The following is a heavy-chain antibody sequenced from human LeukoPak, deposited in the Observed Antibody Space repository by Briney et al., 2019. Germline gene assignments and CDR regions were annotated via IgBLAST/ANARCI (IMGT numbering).Heavy chain of an antibody. D-gene: IGHD6-19*01. J-gene: IGHJ4*02. CDR3: ASAKQWLPAAFDY. Sequence: LETLSLTCTVSGGSISSSSYYWGWIRQPPRKGLEWIGSIYYSGSTYYNPSLKSRVTISVDTSKNQFSLKLSSVTAADTAVYYCASAKQWLPAAFDYWGQGTLVTVSS. CDR2: IYYSGST. CDR1: GGSISSSSYY. V-gene: IGHV4-39*07.